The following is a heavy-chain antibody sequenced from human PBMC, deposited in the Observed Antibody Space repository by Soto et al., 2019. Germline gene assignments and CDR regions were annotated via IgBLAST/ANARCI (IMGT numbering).Heavy chain of an antibody. V-gene: IGHV3-7*01. J-gene: IGHJ5*02. CDR3: AKVLGYYDFQLQNWFDP. Sequence: HPGGSLRLSCAASGFTFRSSXMNWVRQAPGRGLEWVANIKEDGSEKYYVDSVKGRFTISRDNAKNSLYLQMNSLRAEDTAAYYCAKVLGYYDFQLQNWFDPWGQGTLVTVSS. CDR1: GFTFRSSX. D-gene: IGHD3-3*01. CDR2: IKEDGSEK.